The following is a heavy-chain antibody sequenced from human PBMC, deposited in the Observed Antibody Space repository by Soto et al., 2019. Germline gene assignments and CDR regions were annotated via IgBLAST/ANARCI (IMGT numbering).Heavy chain of an antibody. Sequence: SETLSLTCTVSGGSGSSGSYYWSWIRQPPGKGLEWIGYIYYRGGTNYNPSLKRRVTISVDTSKNQFSLKLSSVTAADTAVYYCARTVVVPAAMSGWFDPWGQGTLVNVSS. J-gene: IGHJ5*02. CDR3: ARTVVVPAAMSGWFDP. D-gene: IGHD2-2*01. CDR2: IYYRGGT. CDR1: GGSGSSGSYY. V-gene: IGHV4-61*01.